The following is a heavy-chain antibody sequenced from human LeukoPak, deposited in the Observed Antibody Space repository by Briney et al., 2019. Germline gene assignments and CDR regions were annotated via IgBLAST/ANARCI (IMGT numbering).Heavy chain of an antibody. J-gene: IGHJ4*02. CDR2: IYYSGST. CDR1: GGSISSYY. V-gene: IGHV4-59*08. Sequence: SETLSLTCTVSGGSISSYYWSWIRQPPGKGLEWIGYIYYSGSTNYNPSLKSRVTISVDTSKNQFSLKLSSVTAADTAVYYCARSFSKIAAATLDYWGQGTLVTVSS. CDR3: ARSFSKIAAATLDY. D-gene: IGHD6-13*01.